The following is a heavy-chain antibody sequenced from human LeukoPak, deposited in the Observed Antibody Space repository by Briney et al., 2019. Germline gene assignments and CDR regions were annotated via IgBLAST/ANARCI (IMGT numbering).Heavy chain of an antibody. CDR3: ARVNQDYYYESSGYGRAFDY. CDR1: GGSISSSSYY. V-gene: IGHV4-39*07. CDR2: IYYSGST. D-gene: IGHD3-22*01. J-gene: IGHJ4*02. Sequence: KPSETLSLTCTVSGGSISSSSYYWGWIRQPPGKGLEWIGSIYYSGSTYYNPSLKSRVTISVDTSKNQFSLKLSSVTAADTAVYYCARVNQDYYYESSGYGRAFDYWGQGTLVTVSS.